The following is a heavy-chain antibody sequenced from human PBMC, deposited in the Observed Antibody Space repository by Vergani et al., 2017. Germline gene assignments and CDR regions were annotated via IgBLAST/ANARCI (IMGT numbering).Heavy chain of an antibody. J-gene: IGHJ6*02. CDR3: AREGGGGRYYYDSSGTYGMDV. D-gene: IGHD3-22*01. CDR2: IYYSGST. Sequence: QVQLQESGPGLVKPSQTLSLTCTVSGGSISRGGYYWSWIRQHPGKGLEWIGYIYYSGSTYYNPSLKSRVTISVDTSKNQCSLKLSSVTAADTAVYYCAREGGGGRYYYDSSGTYGMDVWGQGTTVTVSS. CDR1: GGSISRGGYY. V-gene: IGHV4-31*03.